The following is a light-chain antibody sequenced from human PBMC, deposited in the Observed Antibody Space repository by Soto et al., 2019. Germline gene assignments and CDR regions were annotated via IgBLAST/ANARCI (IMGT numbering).Light chain of an antibody. CDR3: QPYSSYSRT. CDR2: KAS. CDR1: QSIDSW. V-gene: IGKV1-5*03. J-gene: IGKJ1*01. Sequence: IQMTQSPSTMSASVGDRVTITCRASQSIDSWLAWYQHKPGKAPTLLIFKASTLATGVPSRFSGSGSETEFTLTISSLQPDDSATYYCQPYSSYSRTFGQGTKVEIK.